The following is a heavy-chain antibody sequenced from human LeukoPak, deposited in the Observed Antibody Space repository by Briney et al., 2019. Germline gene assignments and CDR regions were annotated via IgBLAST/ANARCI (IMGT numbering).Heavy chain of an antibody. CDR3: ARHSTAMGPFDY. Sequence: SETLSLTCTVSGGSISSDFWSWIRQPPGKGLEWIGDVYNSGSTNYNPSLRSRVTISVDMSKNQFSLKLTSVTAADTAVYYCARHSTAMGPFDYWGQGTLVTVSA. D-gene: IGHD1-1*01. CDR1: GGSISSDF. CDR2: VYNSGST. V-gene: IGHV4-59*08. J-gene: IGHJ4*02.